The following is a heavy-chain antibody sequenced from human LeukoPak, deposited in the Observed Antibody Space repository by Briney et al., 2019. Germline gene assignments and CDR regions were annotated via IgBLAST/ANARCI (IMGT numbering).Heavy chain of an antibody. J-gene: IGHJ4*02. V-gene: IGHV3-48*02. CDR2: ITSSSNIM. CDR1: GFTFSGYG. Sequence: GGSLRLSCAASGFTFSGYGMNWVRQALGKGLEWVSHITSSSNIMYYADSVKGRFTISRDNAKNFLYVQMNSLRDEDTAVYYCVSAAVAGTVYWGQGTLVTVSS. CDR3: VSAAVAGTVY. D-gene: IGHD6-19*01.